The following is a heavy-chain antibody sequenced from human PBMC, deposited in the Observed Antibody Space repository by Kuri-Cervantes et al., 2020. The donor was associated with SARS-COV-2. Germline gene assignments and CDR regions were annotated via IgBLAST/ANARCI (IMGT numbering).Heavy chain of an antibody. V-gene: IGHV3-30-3*01. Sequence: GGSLRLSCAASGFTLRGYALHWVRQAPGKGLEWVAVISYDGSNKYYADSVKGRFTISRDNSKNTLYLQMNSLRAEDTAVYYCARGTGLQFLDYWGQGTLVTVSS. CDR3: ARGTGLQFLDY. CDR1: GFTLRGYA. J-gene: IGHJ4*02. CDR2: ISYDGSNK. D-gene: IGHD5-24*01.